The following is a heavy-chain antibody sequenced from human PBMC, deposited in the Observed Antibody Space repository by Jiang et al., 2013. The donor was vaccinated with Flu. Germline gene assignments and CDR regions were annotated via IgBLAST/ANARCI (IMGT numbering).Heavy chain of an antibody. J-gene: IGHJ4*02. Sequence: SYWSWIRQPPGKGLEWIGYIYYSGRTNYNPSLLSRVTISVDTSENEFSLKLSSVTAADTAVYYCARDFGDFGYLFDYWGRGTLVTVSS. CDR2: IYYSGRT. V-gene: IGHV4-59*01. D-gene: IGHD3-10*01. CDR3: ARDFGDFGYLFDY. CDR1: SY.